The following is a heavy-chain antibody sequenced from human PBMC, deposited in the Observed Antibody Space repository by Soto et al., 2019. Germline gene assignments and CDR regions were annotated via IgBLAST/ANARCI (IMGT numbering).Heavy chain of an antibody. CDR1: GFNFKTYS. CDR2: ISETSIAI. V-gene: IGHV3-48*02. CDR3: ATLQLGPEEIFES. D-gene: IGHD1-1*01. J-gene: IGHJ4*02. Sequence: GGSLRLSCAASGFNFKTYSMNWVRQAPGKGLEWVSYISETSIAIYYRDSVKGRFTISRENAKNTLYLQMNSLRDEDTAVYYCATLQLGPEEIFESWGQGT.